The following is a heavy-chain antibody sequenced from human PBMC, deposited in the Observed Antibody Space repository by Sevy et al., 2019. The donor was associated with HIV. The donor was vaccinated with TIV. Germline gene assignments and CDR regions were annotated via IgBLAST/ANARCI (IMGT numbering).Heavy chain of an antibody. V-gene: IGHV4-59*01. CDR2: IYYSGST. D-gene: IGHD3-16*02. J-gene: IGHJ4*02. CDR1: GGSISSYY. Sequence: SETLSLTCTVSGGSISSYYWSWIRQPPGKGLEWIGYIYYSGSTNYNPSLKSRVTISVDTSKNQFSLKVGSVTAADTAGYYCAREGHYDYVWGSYRPGGYFDYWGQGTLVTVSS. CDR3: AREGHYDYVWGSYRPGGYFDY.